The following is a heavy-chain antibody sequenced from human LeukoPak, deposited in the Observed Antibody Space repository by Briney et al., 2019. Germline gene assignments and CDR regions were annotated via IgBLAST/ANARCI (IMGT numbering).Heavy chain of an antibody. CDR1: GFTVSSNY. CDR3: AREVWFDP. J-gene: IGHJ5*02. Sequence: GGSLRLSCAASGFTVSSNYMSWVRQAPGKGLEWVSSISSSSSYIYYADSVKGRFTISRDNAKNSLYLQMNSLRAEDTAVYYCAREVWFDPWGQGTLVTVSS. V-gene: IGHV3-21*01. CDR2: ISSSSSYI.